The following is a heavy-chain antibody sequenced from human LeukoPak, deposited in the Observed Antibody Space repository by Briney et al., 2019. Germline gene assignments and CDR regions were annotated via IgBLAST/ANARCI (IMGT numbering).Heavy chain of an antibody. CDR3: ARVVTRLREGKYHYDMDV. J-gene: IGHJ6*02. D-gene: IGHD3-10*01. Sequence: ASVKVSCKASGYTFTNYITHWVRQAPGQRLEWMGWINAGNGDTKYSQKFQVRVTITRDTSASTAYMELSSLRSEDTAVYYCARVVTRLREGKYHYDMDVWGQGTTVTVSS. V-gene: IGHV1-3*01. CDR1: GYTFTNYI. CDR2: INAGNGDT.